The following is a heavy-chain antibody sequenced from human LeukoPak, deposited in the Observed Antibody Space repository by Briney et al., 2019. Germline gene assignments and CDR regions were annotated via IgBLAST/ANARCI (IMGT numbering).Heavy chain of an antibody. J-gene: IGHJ4*02. CDR1: GFTFSSYA. Sequence: GGSLRLSCAASGFTFSSYAMNWVRQAPGKGLEWVSGISGGGGGTSYADSVKGRFTISRDNSKNTLYLQMNSLRAEVTAVYFCAKEMTYSSGWKVGDYWGQGTLVTVSS. CDR3: AKEMTYSSGWKVGDY. D-gene: IGHD6-19*01. CDR2: ISGGGGGT. V-gene: IGHV3-23*01.